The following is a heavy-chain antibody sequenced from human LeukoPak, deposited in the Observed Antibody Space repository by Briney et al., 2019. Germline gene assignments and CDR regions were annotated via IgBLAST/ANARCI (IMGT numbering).Heavy chain of an antibody. CDR2: IWFDGSQK. CDR1: GFTFRTAG. Sequence: GGSLRLSCAVSGFTFRTAGMDWVRQAPGKGREWGAVIWFDGSQKYYADSVKGRLTIYRDNSRNMLYLHMNSLRAEDTAVYLCARDRGDYNHNFDYWGQGTLVTVSS. V-gene: IGHV3-33*01. J-gene: IGHJ4*02. CDR3: ARDRGDYNHNFDY. D-gene: IGHD4-17*01.